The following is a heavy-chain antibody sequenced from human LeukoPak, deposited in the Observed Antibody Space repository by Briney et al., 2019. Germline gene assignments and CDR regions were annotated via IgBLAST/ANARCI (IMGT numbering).Heavy chain of an antibody. CDR2: ISSSGSYI. Sequence: GGSLRLSCAASGFTFSSYAIQWVRQAPGKGLEWVSSISSSGSYIYYADSVKGRFTISRDNSKNTLYLQVNSLRAEDTAVYYCARAYYYDSSGYYRAGGYYFDYWGQGTLVTVSS. D-gene: IGHD3-22*01. CDR3: ARAYYYDSSGYYRAGGYYFDY. J-gene: IGHJ4*02. CDR1: GFTFSSYA. V-gene: IGHV3-21*01.